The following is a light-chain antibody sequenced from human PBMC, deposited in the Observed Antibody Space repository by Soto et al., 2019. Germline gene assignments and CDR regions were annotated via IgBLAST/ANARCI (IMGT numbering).Light chain of an antibody. CDR1: SSNIGSNT. CDR3: AAWDDSLNAYV. J-gene: IGLJ1*01. CDR2: SNN. V-gene: IGLV1-44*01. Sequence: QSALTQPPSASGTPWQRVTISCSGSSSNIGSNTVNWYQQLPGTAPKLLIYSNNERPSGVPDRFSGSKSGTSASLAISGLQSEDEADFYCAAWDDSLNAYVIGTGTKVTVL.